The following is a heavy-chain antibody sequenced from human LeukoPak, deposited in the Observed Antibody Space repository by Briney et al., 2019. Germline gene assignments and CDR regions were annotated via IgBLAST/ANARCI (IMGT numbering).Heavy chain of an antibody. V-gene: IGHV7-4-1*02. Sequence: GASVKVSCKPSGYTFSTFPLNWLRQATGQGLEWMGWINTSTGNPTYAQGFTGQFVFSQDTSVTTAYLQISSLKADDTAVYYCARGHDTTGYLAYWGQGTLVTVSS. CDR2: INTSTGNP. D-gene: IGHD3-22*01. CDR3: ARGHDTTGYLAY. CDR1: GYTFSTFP. J-gene: IGHJ4*02.